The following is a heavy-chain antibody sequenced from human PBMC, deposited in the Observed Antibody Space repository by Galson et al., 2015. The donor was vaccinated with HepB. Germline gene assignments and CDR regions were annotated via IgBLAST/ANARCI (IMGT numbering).Heavy chain of an antibody. Sequence: SLRLSCAASGFTFSNYWMCWVRQAPGKGLEWVAKIKQDGSEKYYVDSVKGRFIVSRDNSKNSLYLQMNSLRADDTAVYYCSRDIRTSPWAEYFDLWGRGTLVTVSS. CDR1: GFTFSNYW. J-gene: IGHJ2*01. V-gene: IGHV3-7*03. CDR2: IKQDGSEK. D-gene: IGHD2-2*01. CDR3: SRDIRTSPWAEYFDL.